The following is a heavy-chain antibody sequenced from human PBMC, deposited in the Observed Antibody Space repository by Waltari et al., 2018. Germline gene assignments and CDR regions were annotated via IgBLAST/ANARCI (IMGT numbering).Heavy chain of an antibody. CDR1: HFTFISYG. J-gene: IGHJ6*02. Sequence: EAHRVESGGGLVRPGHSLRLCCAGTHFTFISYGMDWAGHAPGRGPGWVAVIRTDASDKTYADSVKGRFTISRDNSKNTLYLQMNRLRAEDTAVYYCARVSRSTDRSRGPWFHYYGQMAVVGQSTT. V-gene: IGHV3-74*01. CDR2: IRTDASDK. D-gene: IGHD3-10*01. CDR3: ARVSRSTDRSRGPWFHYYGQMAV.